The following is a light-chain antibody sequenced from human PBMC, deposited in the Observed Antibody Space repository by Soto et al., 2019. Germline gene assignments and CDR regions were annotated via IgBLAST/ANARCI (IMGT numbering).Light chain of an antibody. V-gene: IGKV1-39*01. J-gene: IGKJ2*01. CDR1: QSISY. Sequence: DIQMTQSPSSLSASVGDRVTITCRVSQSISYLNWYQQKPVKAPMLLIYAASSLQSVVPSRFSGTGPGTDFTLTIISLQPADFASYYSQQSYSSPYTFGHENKLQIK. CDR2: AAS. CDR3: QQSYSSPYT.